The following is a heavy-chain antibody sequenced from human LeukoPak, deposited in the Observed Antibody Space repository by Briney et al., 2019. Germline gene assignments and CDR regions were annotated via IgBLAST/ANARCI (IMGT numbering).Heavy chain of an antibody. J-gene: IGHJ3*02. V-gene: IGHV3-21*01. CDR3: ARDYFSAGGWGYDAFDI. Sequence: PGGSLRLSCAASGFTFSSYSVNWVRQAPGKGLEWVSSISSSSSYIYYADSVKGRFTISRDNAKNSLYLQMNSLRAEDTAVYYCARDYFSAGGWGYDAFDIWGQGTMVTVSS. CDR1: GFTFSSYS. CDR2: ISSSSSYI. D-gene: IGHD6-19*01.